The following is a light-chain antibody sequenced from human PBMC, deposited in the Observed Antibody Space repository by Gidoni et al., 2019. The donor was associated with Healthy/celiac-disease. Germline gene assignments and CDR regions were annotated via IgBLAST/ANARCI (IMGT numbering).Light chain of an antibody. V-gene: IGKV3-11*01. Sequence: EIVLTQSPATLSLSPGERATLSCRASQSVSSYLACYQQTPGQAPRLLNYASSNRATGIPPRCSGSGSGADFTLIISSLPPEFFAVYYCQQRSNWRTFGQGTKLEIK. J-gene: IGKJ2*01. CDR1: QSVSSY. CDR3: QQRSNWRT. CDR2: ASS.